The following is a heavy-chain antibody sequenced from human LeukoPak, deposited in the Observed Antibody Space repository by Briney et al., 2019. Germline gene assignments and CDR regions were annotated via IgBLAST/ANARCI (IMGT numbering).Heavy chain of an antibody. Sequence: SETLSLTCAVYGGSFSGYYWSWIRQPPGKGLEWIGEINHSGSTNYNPSLKSRVTISVDTPQNQFSLKLSSVTAADTAVYYCARSCSGGSCYFPYYYDSSGYYLLDYWGQGTLVTVSS. D-gene: IGHD3-22*01. J-gene: IGHJ4*02. CDR2: INHSGST. CDR1: GGSFSGYY. V-gene: IGHV4-34*01. CDR3: ARSCSGGSCYFPYYYDSSGYYLLDY.